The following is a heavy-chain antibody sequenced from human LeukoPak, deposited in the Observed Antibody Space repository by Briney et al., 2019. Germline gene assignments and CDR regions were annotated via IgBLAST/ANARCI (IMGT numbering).Heavy chain of an antibody. CDR3: AKVGGFYSSSWYNWFDP. J-gene: IGHJ5*02. D-gene: IGHD6-13*01. CDR2: IRYDGSNK. V-gene: IGHV3-30*02. Sequence: PGGFLRLSCAASGFTFSSYGMHWVRQAPGKGLEWVAFIRYDGSNKYYADSVKGRFTISRDNSKNTLYLQMNSLRAEDTAVYYCAKVGGFYSSSWYNWFDPWGQGTLVTVSS. CDR1: GFTFSSYG.